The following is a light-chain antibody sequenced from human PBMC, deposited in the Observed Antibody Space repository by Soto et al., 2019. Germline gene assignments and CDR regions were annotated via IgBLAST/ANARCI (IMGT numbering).Light chain of an antibody. CDR3: LQYYTYPFT. CDR2: RAS. J-gene: IGKJ3*01. V-gene: IGKV1-5*03. Sequence: DIQMTQFPSTLSASVGDRITITCRASQSIGSALAWYQQRPGKAPKLLIYRASSLESGVPSGFSGSGSGAEFTLTFSSLQPDDFATYFCLQYYTYPFTFGDGTKVDIK. CDR1: QSIGSA.